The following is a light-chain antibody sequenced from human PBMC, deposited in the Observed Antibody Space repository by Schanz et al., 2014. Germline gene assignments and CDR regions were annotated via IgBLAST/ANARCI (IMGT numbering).Light chain of an antibody. J-gene: IGLJ3*02. CDR2: DVH. CDR3: SSNVGSNNFQ. Sequence: QSALTQPASVSGSPGQSITISCTGTSSDVGSYNLVSWYQQHPGKAPKLIVYDVHDRPSGVSYRFSGSKSGYTASLTVSGLQAEDEAEYYCSSNVGSNNFQFGGGTKVTVL. CDR1: SSDVGSYNL. V-gene: IGLV2-23*02.